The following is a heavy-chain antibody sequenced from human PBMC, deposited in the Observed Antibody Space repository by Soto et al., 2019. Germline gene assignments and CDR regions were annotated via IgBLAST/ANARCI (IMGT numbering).Heavy chain of an antibody. J-gene: IGHJ6*02. Sequence: GGSLRLSCAASGFTFSSYSMNWVRQAPGKGLEWVSSISSSSSYIYYADSVKGRFTISRDNAKNSLYLQMNSLRAEDTAVYYCARDNGAAAGTLIPYYYYGMDVWGQGTTVTV. CDR3: ARDNGAAAGTLIPYYYYGMDV. CDR2: ISSSSSYI. D-gene: IGHD6-13*01. V-gene: IGHV3-21*01. CDR1: GFTFSSYS.